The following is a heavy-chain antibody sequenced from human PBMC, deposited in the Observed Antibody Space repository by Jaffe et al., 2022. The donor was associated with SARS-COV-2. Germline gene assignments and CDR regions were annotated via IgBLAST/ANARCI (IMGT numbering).Heavy chain of an antibody. Sequence: EVQLVESGGGLVQPGGSLSLSCAVSGFTFNNYWMIWVRQAPGRGLEWVANIKQDGSETYYVDSVEGRFTVSRDNAKKSVSLQMSRLRVEDTALYYCARAGDAYNGKWIGFDYWGQGTLVTVSS. D-gene: IGHD3-10*01. CDR1: GFTFNNYW. CDR2: IKQDGSET. J-gene: IGHJ4*02. V-gene: IGHV3-7*03. CDR3: ARAGDAYNGKWIGFDY.